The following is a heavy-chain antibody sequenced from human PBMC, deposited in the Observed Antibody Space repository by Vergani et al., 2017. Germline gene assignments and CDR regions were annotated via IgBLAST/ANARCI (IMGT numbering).Heavy chain of an antibody. Sequence: EVQLVESGGGLVKPGGSLRLSCAASGFTFSSYSMNWVRQAPGKGLEWVSSISSSSSYRYYADSVKGRFTISRDNAKNSLYLQMNSLRAEDTAVYYCARDVFYYDSSGYYSGFFDYWGQGTLVTVSS. CDR1: GFTFSSYS. J-gene: IGHJ4*02. CDR3: ARDVFYYDSSGYYSGFFDY. CDR2: ISSSSSYR. D-gene: IGHD3-22*01. V-gene: IGHV3-21*01.